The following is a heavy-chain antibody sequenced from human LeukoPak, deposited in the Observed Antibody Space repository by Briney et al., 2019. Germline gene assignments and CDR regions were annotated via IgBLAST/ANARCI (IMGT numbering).Heavy chain of an antibody. Sequence: XCKAXGYTFTSYDINWVRQAPGQGLEWMGWMNPNSGNTVYAQKFQGRVTMTRNTSISTAYMELSSLRSEDTAVYYCAVGYYGSGSYSYWGQGTLVTVSS. D-gene: IGHD3-10*01. CDR1: GYTFTSYD. CDR2: MNPNSGNT. CDR3: AVGYYGSGSYSY. V-gene: IGHV1-8*01. J-gene: IGHJ4*02.